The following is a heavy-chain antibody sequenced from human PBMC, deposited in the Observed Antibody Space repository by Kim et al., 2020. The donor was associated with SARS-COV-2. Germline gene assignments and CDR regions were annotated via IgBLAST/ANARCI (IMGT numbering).Heavy chain of an antibody. CDR1: GGSISSGGYY. Sequence: SETLSLTCTVSGGSISSGGYYWSWIRQHPGKGLEWIGYIYYSGSTYYNPSLKSRVTISVDTSKNQFSLKLSSVTAADTAVYYCARSCGGDCYGPFDYWGQRTLVTVSS. J-gene: IGHJ4*02. D-gene: IGHD2-21*01. CDR3: ARSCGGDCYGPFDY. V-gene: IGHV4-31*03. CDR2: IYYSGST.